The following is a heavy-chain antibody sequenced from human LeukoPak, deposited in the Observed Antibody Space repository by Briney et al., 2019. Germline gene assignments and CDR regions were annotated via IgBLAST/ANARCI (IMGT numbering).Heavy chain of an antibody. J-gene: IGHJ6*02. CDR3: AKGRCTNAVCYFGSGMDV. CDR1: GFTFSSYA. Sequence: GGSLRLSCAASGFTFSSYAMGWVRQAPGKGLEWVAGISGSGGSTYYADSVKGRFTISRDNSKNTLYLQMNSLGAEDTAVYYCAKGRCTNAVCYFGSGMDVWGQGTTVTVSS. D-gene: IGHD2-8*01. CDR2: ISGSGGST. V-gene: IGHV3-23*01.